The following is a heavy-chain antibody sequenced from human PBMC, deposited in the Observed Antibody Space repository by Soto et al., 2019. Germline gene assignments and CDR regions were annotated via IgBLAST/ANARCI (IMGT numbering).Heavy chain of an antibody. CDR1: GFTFSSYA. D-gene: IGHD6-6*01. CDR2: ISYDGSNK. J-gene: IGHJ6*02. V-gene: IGHV3-30-3*01. CDR3: ARASSSSDYYYGMDV. Sequence: GGSLRLSCAASGFTFSSYAMHWVRQAPGKGLEWVAVISYDGSNKYYADSVKGRFTISRDNSKNTLYLQMNSLRAEDTAVYYCARASSSSDYYYGMDVWGQGTTVTVSS.